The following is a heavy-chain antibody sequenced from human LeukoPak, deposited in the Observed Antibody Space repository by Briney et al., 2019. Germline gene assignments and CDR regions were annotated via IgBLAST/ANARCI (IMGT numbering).Heavy chain of an antibody. V-gene: IGHV4-39*02. J-gene: IGHJ3*02. D-gene: IGHD6-13*01. CDR1: GDSISSSGDY. Sequence: SETLSLTCTVSGDSISSSGDYWGWIRQPPGKGLEWIGNIYYSGSTYYNPSLKSRVTIAVDTSKNQFSLKLTSVTAADTAVYYCARDNSAAAGTILDAFDIWGQGTMVTVSS. CDR3: ARDNSAAAGTILDAFDI. CDR2: IYYSGST.